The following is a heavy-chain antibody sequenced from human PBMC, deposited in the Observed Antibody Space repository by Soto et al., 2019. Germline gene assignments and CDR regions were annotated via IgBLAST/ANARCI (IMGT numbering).Heavy chain of an antibody. Sequence: VKVSCKASGGTFSSYTISWVRQAPGRGLEWMGRIIPILGIANYAQKFQGRVTITADKSTSTAYMELSSLRSEDTAVYYCARETGSSRFFPNYYYYGMDVWGQGTTVTVSS. V-gene: IGHV1-69*02. CDR1: GGTFSSYT. CDR3: ARETGSSRFFPNYYYYGMDV. CDR2: IIPILGIA. D-gene: IGHD6-6*01. J-gene: IGHJ6*02.